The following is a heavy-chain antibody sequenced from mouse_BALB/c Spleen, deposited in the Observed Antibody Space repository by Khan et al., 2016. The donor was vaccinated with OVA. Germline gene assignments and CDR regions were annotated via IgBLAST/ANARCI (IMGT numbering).Heavy chain of an antibody. CDR1: GFSLTNYG. Sequence: QVQLKESGPGLVAPSQSLSITCTISGFSLTNYGIHWVRQPPGKGLEWLVVIWSDGKTTYNSALQSRLSIIKDNSKSQVFLKMNSLQTEDTAMYYCASQIFPGYFDVWGAGTTVTVSS. CDR2: IWSDGKT. CDR3: ASQIFPGYFDV. V-gene: IGHV2-6-1*01. J-gene: IGHJ1*01.